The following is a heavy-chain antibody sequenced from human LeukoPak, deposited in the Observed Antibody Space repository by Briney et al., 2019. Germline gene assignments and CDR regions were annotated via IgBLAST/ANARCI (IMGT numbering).Heavy chain of an antibody. CDR1: GFTVSSNS. Sequence: GGSLRLSCTVSGFTVSSNSMSWVRQAPGKGLEWVSFIYSGGNTLYSDSVKGRFTISGDNSKNTLYLQMNSLRAEDTAVYYCAMEDPYYDSSGYGYFDYWGQGTLVTVSS. D-gene: IGHD3-22*01. CDR2: IYSGGNT. J-gene: IGHJ4*02. V-gene: IGHV3-53*01. CDR3: AMEDPYYDSSGYGYFDY.